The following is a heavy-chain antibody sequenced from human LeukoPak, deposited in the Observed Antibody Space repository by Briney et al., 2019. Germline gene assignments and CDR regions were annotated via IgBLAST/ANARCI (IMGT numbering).Heavy chain of an antibody. CDR3: AKDPGIVVVITWYFDY. CDR2: IYSGGST. Sequence: GGSLRLSCVASGFTVSSYYVSWVRQAPGKGLEWVSVIYSGGSTYYADSVEGRFTISRDNAKNSLYLQMNSLRAEDTAVYYCAKDPGIVVVITWYFDYWGQGTLVTVSS. J-gene: IGHJ4*02. CDR1: GFTVSSYY. D-gene: IGHD3-22*01. V-gene: IGHV3-53*01.